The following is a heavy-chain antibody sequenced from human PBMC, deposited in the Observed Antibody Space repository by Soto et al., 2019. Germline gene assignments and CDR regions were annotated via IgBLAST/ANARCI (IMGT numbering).Heavy chain of an antibody. CDR2: IDSGGSTT. J-gene: IGHJ3*01. CDR3: ARSHYFDSGTYACDV. V-gene: IGHV3-74*01. Sequence: GGSLRLSCAASGFTFSTYWMHWVRQAPGKGLVWVSRIDSGGSTTNYADSVKGRFTISRDNAKNTLYLQMNSLRAEDTAVYYCARSHYFDSGTYACDVWGQGTMITVSS. D-gene: IGHD3-10*01. CDR1: GFTFSTYW.